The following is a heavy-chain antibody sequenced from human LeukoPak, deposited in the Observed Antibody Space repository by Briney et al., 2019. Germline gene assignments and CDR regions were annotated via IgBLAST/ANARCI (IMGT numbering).Heavy chain of an antibody. CDR1: GFGLNNYA. Sequence: GGSLRLSCAASGFGLNNYAMNWARQATGRGLEWVSAISASGGTTYNSDSVKGRFTISRDSAKNTLYLQINSLRAEDSAVYYCAKDSSSWYSDFDYWGRGTLVTVSS. J-gene: IGHJ4*02. D-gene: IGHD6-13*01. CDR3: AKDSSSWYSDFDY. V-gene: IGHV3-23*01. CDR2: ISASGGTT.